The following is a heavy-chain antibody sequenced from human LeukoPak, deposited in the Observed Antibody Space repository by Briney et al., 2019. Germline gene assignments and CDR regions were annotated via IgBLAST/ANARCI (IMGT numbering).Heavy chain of an antibody. CDR1: GYSFATYW. J-gene: IGHJ4*01. Sequence: GESLKISCKGSGYSFATYWIGWVRQMPGKGLEWMGIIYPDDSDTRYSPSFQGQVTISADKSISTAYLQWNSLQASDTAIFYCARQTNWNSIDYWGQGTPVILSS. V-gene: IGHV5-51*01. CDR3: ARQTNWNSIDY. CDR2: IYPDDSDT. D-gene: IGHD1-7*01.